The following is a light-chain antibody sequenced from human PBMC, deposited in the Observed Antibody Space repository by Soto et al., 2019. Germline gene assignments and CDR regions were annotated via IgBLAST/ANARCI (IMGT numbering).Light chain of an antibody. V-gene: IGKV2-30*01. CDR2: KVS. CDR3: MQGSHWPRT. J-gene: IGKJ1*01. CDR1: QSLVNSDGNTY. Sequence: EVVMTQSPLSLPVTLGQPASISCTSSQSLVNSDGNTYLNWFHQRPGQSPRRLIYKVSNRDSGDPDRFSGSGAVTDFTLRISRVEAEDVGVYYCMQGSHWPRTFGQGTRVEIK.